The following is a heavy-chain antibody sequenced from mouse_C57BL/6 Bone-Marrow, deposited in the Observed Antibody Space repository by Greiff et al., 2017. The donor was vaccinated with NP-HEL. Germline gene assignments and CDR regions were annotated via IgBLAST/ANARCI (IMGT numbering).Heavy chain of an antibody. CDR3: ARRDGYYLFMDY. CDR1: GFTFSDYG. V-gene: IGHV5-15*04. J-gene: IGHJ4*01. Sequence: EVKLMESGGGLVQPGGSLKLSCAASGFTFSDYGMAWVRQAPRQGPEWVAFISNLAYSIYYADTVTGRFTISRENAKNTLYLEMSSLRSEDTAMYYCARRDGYYLFMDYWGQGTSVTVSS. D-gene: IGHD2-3*01. CDR2: ISNLAYSI.